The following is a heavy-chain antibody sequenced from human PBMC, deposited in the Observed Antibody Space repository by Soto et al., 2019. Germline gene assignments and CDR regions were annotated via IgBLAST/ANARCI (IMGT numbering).Heavy chain of an antibody. D-gene: IGHD6-13*01. CDR3: ARDQQLAYFDN. Sequence: QVQLQESGPRLVNPSQTLFLTCTVSGGSSSSCGDYWSWLRQHPGEGLEWIGYIYYSRSTHYNPSLKSRVTISVDTYKTQFSLNRSSVTAADAAEYYSARDQQLAYFDNWGQGTLVTVSS. CDR1: GGSSSSCGDY. CDR2: IYYSRST. V-gene: IGHV4-31*03. J-gene: IGHJ4*02.